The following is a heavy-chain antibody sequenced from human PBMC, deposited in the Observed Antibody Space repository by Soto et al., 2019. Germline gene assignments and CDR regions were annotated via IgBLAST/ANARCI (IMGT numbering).Heavy chain of an antibody. V-gene: IGHV3-15*01. CDR3: TTGVYSSPSAFDY. CDR1: GFTFSNAW. CDR2: IKSKTDGGTT. Sequence: GGSLRLSCAASGFTFSNAWMSWVRQAPGKGLEWVGRIKSKTDGGTTDYAAPVKGRFTISRDDSKNTLYLQMNSLKTEDTAVYYCTTGVYSSPSAFDYWGQGTLVTVSS. D-gene: IGHD6-13*01. J-gene: IGHJ4*02.